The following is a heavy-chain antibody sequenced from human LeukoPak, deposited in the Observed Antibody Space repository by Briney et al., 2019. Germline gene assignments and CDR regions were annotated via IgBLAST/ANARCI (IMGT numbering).Heavy chain of an antibody. CDR3: ATYSSLNRREFQY. D-gene: IGHD3-22*01. CDR2: ISGSGGST. V-gene: IGHV3-23*01. Sequence: PGGSLRLSCAASGFTFSSYAMSWARQAPGKGLEWVSAISGSGGSTYYADSVKGRFTISRDNSKNTLYLQMNSLRAEDTAVYYCATYSSLNRREFQYWGQGTLLTVSS. CDR1: GFTFSSYA. J-gene: IGHJ1*01.